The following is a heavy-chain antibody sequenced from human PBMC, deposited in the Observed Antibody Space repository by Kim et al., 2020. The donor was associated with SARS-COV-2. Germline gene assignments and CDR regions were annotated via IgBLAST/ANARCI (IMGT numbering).Heavy chain of an antibody. CDR1: GFTFSSYW. Sequence: GGSLRLSCAASGFTFSSYWMSWVRQAPGKGLEWVANIKQDGSEKYYVDSVKGRFTISRDNAKNSLYLQMNSLRAEDTAVYYCKSYYYGSGSYYYYGMDVWGQGTTVTVSS. CDR2: IKQDGSEK. J-gene: IGHJ6*02. D-gene: IGHD3-10*01. V-gene: IGHV3-7*01. CDR3: KSYYYGSGSYYYYGMDV.